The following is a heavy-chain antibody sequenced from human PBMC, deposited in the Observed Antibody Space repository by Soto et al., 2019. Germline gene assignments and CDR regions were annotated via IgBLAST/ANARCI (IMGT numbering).Heavy chain of an antibody. J-gene: IGHJ4*02. CDR1: SGSISSSNW. CDR3: ARVLMGAPTPDS. CDR2: IYHGGST. D-gene: IGHD1-26*01. V-gene: IGHV4-4*02. Sequence: QVQLQESGPGLVKPSGTLSLTCAVSSGSISSSNWWSWVRQPPGKGLEWIGEIYHGGSTNYNPSLKSRVTTSVDKSKNQFSLKLSSVTAADTAVYYCARVLMGAPTPDSWGQGTLVTVSS.